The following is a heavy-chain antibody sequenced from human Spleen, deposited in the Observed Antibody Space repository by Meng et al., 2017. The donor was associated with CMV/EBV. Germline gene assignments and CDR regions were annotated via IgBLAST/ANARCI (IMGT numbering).Heavy chain of an antibody. V-gene: IGHV3-30*02. Sequence: GGSLRLSCAVSGFTLNNYGMHWVRQAPGKGLDWVAFVRFDGTNKYYADSVQGRFTISRDNAKNSLYLQMNSLRAEDTAVYYCARNGQKTGTPSNYWGQGTLVTVSS. D-gene: IGHD1-1*01. CDR1: GFTLNNYG. CDR2: VRFDGTNK. CDR3: ARNGQKTGTPSNY. J-gene: IGHJ4*02.